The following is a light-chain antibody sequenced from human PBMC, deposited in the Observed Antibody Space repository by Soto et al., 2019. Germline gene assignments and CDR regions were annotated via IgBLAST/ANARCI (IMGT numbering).Light chain of an antibody. V-gene: IGLV2-11*01. CDR3: CSYAGSYTYV. Sequence: QSALTQPRSVSGSPGQSVTISCTGTSSDVGGYNYVSWYQQHTGKAPKLMIYDVSKRPSGVPDRFSGSKSGNTASLTISGLKAADEADYYCCSYAGSYTYVFGTGTKVTV. CDR2: DVS. CDR1: SSDVGGYNY. J-gene: IGLJ1*01.